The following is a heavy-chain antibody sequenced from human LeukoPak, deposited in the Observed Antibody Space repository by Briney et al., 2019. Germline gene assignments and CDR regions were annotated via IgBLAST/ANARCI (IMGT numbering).Heavy chain of an antibody. Sequence: PSETLSLTCAVYGGSFSGYYWSWIRQPPGKGLEWIGEINHSGSTNYNPSLKSRVTISVDTSKNQFSLKLSSVTAADTAVYYCARVGGSGWYIFYYWGQGTLVTVSS. CDR3: ARVGGSGWYIFYY. CDR2: INHSGST. J-gene: IGHJ4*02. CDR1: GGSFSGYY. D-gene: IGHD6-19*01. V-gene: IGHV4-34*01.